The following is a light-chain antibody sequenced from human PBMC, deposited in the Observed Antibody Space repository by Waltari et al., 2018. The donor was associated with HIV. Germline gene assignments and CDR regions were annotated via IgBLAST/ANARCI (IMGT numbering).Light chain of an antibody. V-gene: IGLV3-9*01. CDR3: QVWDSGTAV. J-gene: IGLJ2*01. CDR1: NIGSTN. Sequence: SYEVTQPLSVSVALGQTARITCGGNNIGSTNVYWYQQKPGLAPDRVIYRDTNPPSGIPERFSGANSGNTATLTINRGQVGDEADYYCQVWDSGTAVFGGWTKLTVL. CDR2: RDT.